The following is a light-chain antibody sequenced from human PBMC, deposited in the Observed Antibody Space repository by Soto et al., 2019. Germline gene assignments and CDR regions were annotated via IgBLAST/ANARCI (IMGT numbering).Light chain of an antibody. Sequence: QSVVTQPPSASQTPGQRVTISCSGSRSNVGRNSVSWYQHVPGTAPKLLIYSHDQRPSGVPDRISASRSGTAASLAISGLRSEYEAFYYCAAWDDSLNAWVFGGGTKLTVL. CDR1: RSNVGRNS. J-gene: IGLJ3*02. V-gene: IGLV1-44*01. CDR3: AAWDDSLNAWV. CDR2: SHD.